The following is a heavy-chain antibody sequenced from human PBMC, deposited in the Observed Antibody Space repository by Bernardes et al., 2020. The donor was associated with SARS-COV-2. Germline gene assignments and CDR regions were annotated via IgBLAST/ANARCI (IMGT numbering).Heavy chain of an antibody. Sequence: GGSRRLSCAASGFTFSSYAMNWVRQAPGKGLEWVSGLSGGGDTTYYAESVRGRFTISRDNSKNTLYLQMNSLRAEDTAAYYCAKDGLITYGMDVWGQGTTVTVSS. CDR2: LSGGGDTT. V-gene: IGHV3-23*01. D-gene: IGHD2-8*01. CDR3: AKDGLITYGMDV. J-gene: IGHJ6*02. CDR1: GFTFSSYA.